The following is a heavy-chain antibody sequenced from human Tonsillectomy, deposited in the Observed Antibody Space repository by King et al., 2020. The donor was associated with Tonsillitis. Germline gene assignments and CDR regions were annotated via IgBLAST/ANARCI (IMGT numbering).Heavy chain of an antibody. CDR2: ISGSGGST. D-gene: IGHD3-16*01. V-gene: IGHV3-23*04. CDR1: GFTFSSYA. Sequence: VQLVESGGGLVQPGGSLRLSCAASGFTFSSYAMSWVRQAPGKGLEWVSAISGSGGSTYYADSGKGRFTISRDNSKNTLYLQINSLRAEDTAVYYCAKAGQGGALGVGAFDIWGQGTMVTVSS. J-gene: IGHJ3*02. CDR3: AKAGQGGALGVGAFDI.